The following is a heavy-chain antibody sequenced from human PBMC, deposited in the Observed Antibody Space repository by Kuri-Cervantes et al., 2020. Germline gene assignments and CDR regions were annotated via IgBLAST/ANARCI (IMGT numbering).Heavy chain of an antibody. CDR3: ARGRPGYSSGWYYFDY. CDR1: GCTFSSYA. V-gene: IGHV3-30-3*01. Sequence: GESLKISCASSGCTFSSYAMHWDRQAPGKGLEWVAVISYDGNNKYYADSVKGRFTIFRDNSKHTLSLQMNSLRAEHTAVYYCARGRPGYSSGWYYFDYWGQGTLVTVSS. CDR2: ISYDGNNK. J-gene: IGHJ4*02. D-gene: IGHD6-19*01.